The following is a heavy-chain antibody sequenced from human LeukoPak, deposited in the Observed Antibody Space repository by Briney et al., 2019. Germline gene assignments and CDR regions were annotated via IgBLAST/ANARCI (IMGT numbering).Heavy chain of an antibody. V-gene: IGHV3-23*01. J-gene: IGHJ4*02. CDR1: EFTFSSHA. CDR2: ISGGGEST. D-gene: IGHD2-15*01. CDR3: AKDLGYCSGGSCYTAYYFDY. Sequence: SGGSLRLSCVASEFTFSSHAMNWVRQAPGKGLEWVSSISGGGESTYYADSVKGRFTVSRDNSKNTLYLQINSLRGEDTAVYYCAKDLGYCSGGSCYTAYYFDYWGQGTLVTVSS.